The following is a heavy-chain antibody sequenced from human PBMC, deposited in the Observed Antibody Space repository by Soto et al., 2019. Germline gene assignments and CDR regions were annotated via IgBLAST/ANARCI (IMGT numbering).Heavy chain of an antibody. V-gene: IGHV3-23*01. J-gene: IGHJ4*02. D-gene: IGHD2-2*01. CDR2: ISGSGGST. Sequence: GGSLRLSCAASGFTFSSYAMSWVRQAPGKGLEWVSAISGSGGSTYYADSVKGRFTISRDNSKNTLYLQMNSPRVEDTAVYYCAKGCSSTSCYRPFPLDFWGQGTLVTVTS. CDR3: AKGCSSTSCYRPFPLDF. CDR1: GFTFSSYA.